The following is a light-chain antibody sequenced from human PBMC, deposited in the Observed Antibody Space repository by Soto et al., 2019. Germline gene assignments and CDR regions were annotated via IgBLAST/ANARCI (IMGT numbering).Light chain of an antibody. CDR3: QVWDTSGDPVV. CDR1: NIGSKS. CDR2: DDR. Sequence: SYVLTQPPSVSVAPGQTAMITCAGNNIGSKSVHWYQQKPGQAPVLVVYDDRDRPSGIPERFSGSNSGNTATLSISRVEAGDEADYFCQVWDTSGDPVVFGGGTKLTVL. V-gene: IGLV3-21*02. J-gene: IGLJ2*01.